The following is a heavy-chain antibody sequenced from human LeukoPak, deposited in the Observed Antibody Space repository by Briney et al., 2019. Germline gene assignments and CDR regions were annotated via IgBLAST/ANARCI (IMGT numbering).Heavy chain of an antibody. J-gene: IGHJ4*02. Sequence: PGGSLRLSCAASGFTFSSYWMSWVRQAPGKGLEWVSYISSSGSTIYYADSVKGRFTVSRDNSKSTLYLQMNSLRAEDTAVYYCARGARKGDDYGGFFDYWGQGTLVTVSS. CDR1: GFTFSSYW. D-gene: IGHD4-23*01. CDR2: ISSSGSTI. V-gene: IGHV3-48*01. CDR3: ARGARKGDDYGGFFDY.